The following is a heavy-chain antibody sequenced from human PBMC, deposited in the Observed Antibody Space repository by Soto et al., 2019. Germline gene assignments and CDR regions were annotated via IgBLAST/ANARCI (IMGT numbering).Heavy chain of an antibody. CDR3: ARADRRWFDP. CDR1: GGSISSGGYY. V-gene: IGHV4-31*03. CDR2: IYYSGST. Sequence: SETLSLTCTVSGGSISSGGYYWSWIRQHPGKGLEWIGYIYYSGSTYYNPSLKSRVTISVDTSKNQFSLKLSSVTAADTAVYYCARADRRWFDPWGQGTLVTVSS. J-gene: IGHJ5*02.